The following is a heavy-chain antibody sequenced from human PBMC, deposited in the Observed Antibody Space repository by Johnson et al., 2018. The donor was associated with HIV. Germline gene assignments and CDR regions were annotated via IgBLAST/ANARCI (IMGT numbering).Heavy chain of an antibody. J-gene: IGHJ3*02. CDR3: ARVRNARPQWALDI. V-gene: IGHV3-53*01. Sequence: VQLVESGGGLIQPGGSLRLSCAASGFTVSSNYMSWVRQAPGKGLEWVSVIYSGGSTNYADSVTGRFTISTDNARNFLYLQMNSVRAEDTAVYFCARVRNARPQWALDIWGQGTMVTVSS. D-gene: IGHD5-24*01. CDR1: GFTVSSNY. CDR2: IYSGGST.